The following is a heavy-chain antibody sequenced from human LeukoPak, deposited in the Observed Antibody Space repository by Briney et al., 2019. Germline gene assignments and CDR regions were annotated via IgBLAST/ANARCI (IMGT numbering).Heavy chain of an antibody. Sequence: SETLSLTCTVSGGSISSYYWSWIRQPPGKGLEWIGYIYYSGSTNYNPSLKSRVTISVDTSKNQFSLKLSSVTAADTAVYYCARVSYYGSGSYYLDYWGQGTLVTVSS. D-gene: IGHD3-10*01. CDR3: ARVSYYGSGSYYLDY. J-gene: IGHJ4*02. CDR1: GGSISSYY. CDR2: IYYSGST. V-gene: IGHV4-59*01.